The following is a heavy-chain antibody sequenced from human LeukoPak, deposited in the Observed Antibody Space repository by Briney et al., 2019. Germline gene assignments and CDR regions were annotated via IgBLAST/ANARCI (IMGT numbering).Heavy chain of an antibody. Sequence: GGSLRLSCAASGFTFSSYWMSWVRQAPGKGLEWVANIKQDGSEKYYVDSVKGRFTISRDNAKNSLYLQMNSLRAEDTAVYYCARDGPSTSIYYDYVWGSYRPSPQDYYYYGMDVWGQGTTVTVSS. V-gene: IGHV3-7*01. CDR1: GFTFSSYW. D-gene: IGHD3-16*02. CDR2: IKQDGSEK. CDR3: ARDGPSTSIYYDYVWGSYRPSPQDYYYYGMDV. J-gene: IGHJ6*02.